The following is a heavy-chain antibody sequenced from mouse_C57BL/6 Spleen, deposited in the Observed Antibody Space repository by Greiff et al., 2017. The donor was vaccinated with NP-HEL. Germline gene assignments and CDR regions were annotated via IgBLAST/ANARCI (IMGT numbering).Heavy chain of an antibody. Sequence: QVQLKQPGAELVKPGASVKMSCKASGYTFTSYWITWVKQRPGQGLEWIGDIYPGSGSTNYNEKFKSKATLTVDTSSSTAYMQLSSLTSEDSAVYYCARGGYYGSSYVDYWGQGTSVTVSS. J-gene: IGHJ4*01. D-gene: IGHD1-1*01. CDR2: IYPGSGST. CDR3: ARGGYYGSSYVDY. CDR1: GYTFTSYW. V-gene: IGHV1-55*01.